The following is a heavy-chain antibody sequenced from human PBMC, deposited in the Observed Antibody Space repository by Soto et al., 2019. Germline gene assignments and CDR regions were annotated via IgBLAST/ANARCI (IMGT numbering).Heavy chain of an antibody. D-gene: IGHD1-26*01. J-gene: IGHJ4*02. V-gene: IGHV4-34*01. CDR2: INHSGST. CDR1: GGSFSGYY. Sequence: SETLSLTCAVYGGSFSGYYWSWIRRPPGKGLEWIGEINHSGSTNYNPSLKSRVTISVDTSKNQFSLKLSSVTAADTAVYYCARMVGATRRFDYWGQGTLVTVSS. CDR3: ARMVGATRRFDY.